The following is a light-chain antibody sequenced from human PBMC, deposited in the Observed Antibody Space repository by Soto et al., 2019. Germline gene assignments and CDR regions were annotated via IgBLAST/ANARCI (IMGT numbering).Light chain of an antibody. CDR3: QSYDSSLTALV. Sequence: QSVLTQPPSVSGAPGRRVTISCTGSSSNIGAPYGVHWYQQLPGTAPKLLIYGNNNRPSGAPDRFSGSQSGTSASLAITGLQAEDEADYYCQSYDSSLTALVFGGGTKLTVL. V-gene: IGLV1-40*01. CDR2: GNN. J-gene: IGLJ2*01. CDR1: SSNIGAPYG.